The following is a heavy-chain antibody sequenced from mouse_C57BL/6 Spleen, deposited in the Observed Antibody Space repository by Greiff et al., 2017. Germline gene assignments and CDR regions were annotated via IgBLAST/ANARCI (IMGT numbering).Heavy chain of an antibody. V-gene: IGHV1-78*01. CDR2: INPSDGST. J-gene: IGHJ3*01. D-gene: IGHD3-2*02. Sequence: VQLQQSDADLVKPGASVKLSCTVSGYTFTDYSIHWMQQTPEQGLEWLGYINPSDGSTKYNEKFKGKVTMTEDKSSSTAYMQLNSLTSEDAAVYFCARTRAQALPYWGQGTLVTVSA. CDR3: ARTRAQALPY. CDR1: GYTFTDYS.